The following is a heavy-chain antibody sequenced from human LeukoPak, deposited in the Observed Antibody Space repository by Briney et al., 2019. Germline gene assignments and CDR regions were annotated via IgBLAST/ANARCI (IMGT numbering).Heavy chain of an antibody. J-gene: IGHJ4*02. CDR1: GFTFSRFG. Sequence: GGSLRLSCAASGFTFSRFGMNWVRQAPGKGPEWISYISSTSSAISYADTVKGRFTISRDNAKNSLYLQMSSLRDEDTAVYYCAQKGGTDHWGQGTLVTVSS. D-gene: IGHD2-15*01. CDR3: AQKGGTDH. CDR2: ISSTSSAI. V-gene: IGHV3-48*02.